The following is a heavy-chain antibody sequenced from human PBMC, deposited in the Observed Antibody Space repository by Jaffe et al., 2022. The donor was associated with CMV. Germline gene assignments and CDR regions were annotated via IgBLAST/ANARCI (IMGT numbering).Heavy chain of an antibody. CDR3: ASTPPGGLGELSF. D-gene: IGHD3-16*02. J-gene: IGHJ4*02. Sequence: QVQLQESGPGLVKPSETLSLTCTVSGGSVSSGSYYWSWIRQPPGKGLEWIGYIYYSGSTNYNPSLKSRVTISVDTSKNQFSLKLSSVTAADTAVYYCASTPPGGLGELSFWGQGTLVTVSS. V-gene: IGHV4-61*01. CDR2: IYYSGST. CDR1: GGSVSSGSYY.